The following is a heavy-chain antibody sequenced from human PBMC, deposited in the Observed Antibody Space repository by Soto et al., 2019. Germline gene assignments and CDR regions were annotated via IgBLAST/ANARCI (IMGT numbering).Heavy chain of an antibody. J-gene: IGHJ4*02. CDR2: IYPSDSDT. V-gene: IGHV5-51*01. Sequence: GESLKISCKGSGYNFAGYWIAWVRQMPGKGLELMGIIYPSDSDTRYRPSFQGQVTISADKSISSAYLQWSSLRASGTAMYYCARGGVSTRTFAYWGQGTPVTVSS. D-gene: IGHD3-3*01. CDR3: ARGGVSTRTFAY. CDR1: GYNFAGYW.